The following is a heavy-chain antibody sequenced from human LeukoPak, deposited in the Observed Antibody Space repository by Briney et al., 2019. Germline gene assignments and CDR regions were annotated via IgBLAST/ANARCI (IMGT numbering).Heavy chain of an antibody. V-gene: IGHV1-2*02. J-gene: IGHJ4*02. CDR1: GYTFTCYY. CDR3: ARDSFWYSSSWYPDYFDY. Sequence: ASVKVSCKASGYTFTCYYMHWVRQAPGQGLEWMGWINPNSGGTNYAQKFQGRVTMTRDTSISTAYMELSRLRSDDTAVYYCARDSFWYSSSWYPDYFDYWGQGTLVTVSS. CDR2: INPNSGGT. D-gene: IGHD6-13*01.